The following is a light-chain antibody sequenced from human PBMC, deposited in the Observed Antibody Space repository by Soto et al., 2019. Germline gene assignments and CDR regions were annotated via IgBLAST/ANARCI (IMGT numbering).Light chain of an antibody. CDR3: QSCDSSLRNV. Sequence: QSVLTQPPSVSGAPGQRVTISCTGSSSNIGAGYDVHWYQQLPGTAPKLLIYGNSNRPSGVPDRFSGSKSGTSASLAITGLQAEDEADYYCQSCDSSLRNVFGTGTKLTVL. CDR1: SSNIGAGYD. J-gene: IGLJ1*01. CDR2: GNS. V-gene: IGLV1-40*01.